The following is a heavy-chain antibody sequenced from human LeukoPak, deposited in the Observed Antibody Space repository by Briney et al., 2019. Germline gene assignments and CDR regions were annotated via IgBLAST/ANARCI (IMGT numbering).Heavy chain of an antibody. CDR3: AKGDSSSWYSEYFQH. CDR2: ISGSGGSI. V-gene: IGHV3-23*01. D-gene: IGHD6-13*01. Sequence: GGSLRLSCAASGFTFGSYAMSWVRQAPGKGLEWVSAISGSGGSIYYADSVKGRFTISRDNSKNTLYLKMNSLRAEDTAVYYCAKGDSSSWYSEYFQHWGQGTLVTVSS. CDR1: GFTFGSYA. J-gene: IGHJ1*01.